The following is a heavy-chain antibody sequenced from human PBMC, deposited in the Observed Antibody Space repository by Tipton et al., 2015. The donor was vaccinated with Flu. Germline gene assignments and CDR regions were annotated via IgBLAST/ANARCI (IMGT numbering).Heavy chain of an antibody. V-gene: IGHV4-59*12. CDR3: AKDPYGSGRYSP. CDR2: VYHSGAT. J-gene: IGHJ5*02. CDR1: GDSISANY. D-gene: IGHD3-10*01. Sequence: TLSLTCVVSGDSISANYWSWIRQAPGKGLEWVGHVYHSGATNYNPSLGSRVTISVDTSKKKFSLNLRSVTAAGTAVYFCAKDPYGSGRYSPWGQGTLVTVSS.